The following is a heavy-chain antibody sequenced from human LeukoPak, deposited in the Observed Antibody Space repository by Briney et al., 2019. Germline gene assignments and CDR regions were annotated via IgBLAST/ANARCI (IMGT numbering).Heavy chain of an antibody. D-gene: IGHD6-13*01. J-gene: IGHJ2*01. CDR1: GGSFSGYF. Sequence: PSETLSLTCAVYGGSFSGYFWSWIRQPPGKGLEWIGEINHSGSTNYNPSLKSRVTISVDRSKNQFSLKLSSVTAADTAVYYCARATYSSSWYSSWYFDLWGRGTLVTVSS. CDR2: INHSGST. CDR3: ARATYSSSWYSSWYFDL. V-gene: IGHV4-34*01.